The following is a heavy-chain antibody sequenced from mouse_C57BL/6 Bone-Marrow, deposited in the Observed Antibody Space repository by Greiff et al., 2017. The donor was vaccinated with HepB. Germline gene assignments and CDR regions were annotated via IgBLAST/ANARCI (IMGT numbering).Heavy chain of an antibody. J-gene: IGHJ2*01. V-gene: IGHV1-81*01. CDR3: ARESATVALGDY. D-gene: IGHD1-1*01. CDR2: IYPRSGNT. Sequence: VKLQQSGAELARPGASVKLSCKASGYTFTSYGISWVKQSTGQGLEWIGEIYPRSGNTYYNEKFKGKATLTADKSSSTADMELRSLTSEDSAVYFCARESATVALGDYWGQGTTLTVSS. CDR1: GYTFTSYG.